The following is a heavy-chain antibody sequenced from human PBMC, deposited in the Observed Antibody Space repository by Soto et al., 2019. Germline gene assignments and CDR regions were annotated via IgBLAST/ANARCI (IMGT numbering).Heavy chain of an antibody. CDR2: ISAYNGNT. Sequence: ASVKVSCKASGYTFTSYGISWARQAPGQGLEWMGWISAYNGNTNYAQKLQGRVTMTTDTSTSTAYMELRSLRSDDTAVYYCARDQVVVTPWTNYYYGMDVWGQGTTVTVSS. J-gene: IGHJ6*02. CDR1: GYTFTSYG. CDR3: ARDQVVVTPWTNYYYGMDV. V-gene: IGHV1-18*01. D-gene: IGHD3-22*01.